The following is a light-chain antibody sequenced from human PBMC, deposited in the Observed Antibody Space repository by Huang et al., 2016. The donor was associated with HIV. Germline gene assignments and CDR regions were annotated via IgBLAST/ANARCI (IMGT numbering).Light chain of an antibody. CDR2: AAS. CDR1: QSISSY. V-gene: IGKV1-39*01. J-gene: IGKJ2*01. CDR3: QQSYSTLRYT. Sequence: DIQMTQSPSSLSASVGDRVTITCRASQSISSYLNWYQQKPGKAPKLLIYAASSLQSGVPSRVSGSGSGTDFTLTLRRLQPEDFATYYWQQSYSTLRYTCGQGTKLEIK.